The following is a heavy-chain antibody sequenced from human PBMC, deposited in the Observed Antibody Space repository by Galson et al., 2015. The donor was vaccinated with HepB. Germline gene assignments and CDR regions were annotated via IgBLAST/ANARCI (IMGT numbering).Heavy chain of an antibody. V-gene: IGHV1-69*13. CDR1: GGTFSSYA. Sequence: SVKVSCKASGGTFSSYAISWVRQAPGQGLEWTGGIIPIFGTANYAQKFQGRVTITADESTSTAYMELSSLRSEDTAVYYCARVEASNCGGDCLPFDYWGQGTLVTVSS. J-gene: IGHJ4*02. D-gene: IGHD2-21*02. CDR2: IIPIFGTA. CDR3: ARVEASNCGGDCLPFDY.